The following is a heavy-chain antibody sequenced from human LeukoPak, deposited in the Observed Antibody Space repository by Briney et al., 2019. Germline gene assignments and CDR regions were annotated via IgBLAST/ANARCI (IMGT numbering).Heavy chain of an antibody. CDR3: ARDSNYSGIDY. J-gene: IGHJ4*02. CDR2: IYHSGST. V-gene: IGHV4-38-2*02. CDR1: GFSISSGYY. Sequence: PSETLSLTCTVSGFSISSGYYWGWIRQPPGKGLEWIGSIYHSGSTNYNPSLKSRVTMSVDTSKNQFSLKLSSVTAADTAVYYCARDSNYSGIDYWGQGTLVTVSS. D-gene: IGHD1-26*01.